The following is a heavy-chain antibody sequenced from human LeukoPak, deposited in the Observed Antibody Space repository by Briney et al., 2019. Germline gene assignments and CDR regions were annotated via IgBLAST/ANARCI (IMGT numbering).Heavy chain of an antibody. CDR3: ARDGGRVATNYYMDV. V-gene: IGHV1-2*02. CDR2: INPNSGGT. Sequence: ASVKVSCKASGYTFTGYYMHWVRQVPGQGLEWMGWINPNSGGTNYAQKFQGRVTMTRDTSISTAYMELSRLRSDDTAVYYCARDGGRVATNYYMDVWGKGTTVTVSS. CDR1: GYTFTGYY. J-gene: IGHJ6*03. D-gene: IGHD1-26*01.